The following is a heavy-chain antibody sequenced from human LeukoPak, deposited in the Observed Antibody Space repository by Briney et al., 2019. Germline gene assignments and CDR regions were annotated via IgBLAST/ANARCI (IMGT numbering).Heavy chain of an antibody. CDR3: AKVGPFCGGDCYSGFNY. D-gene: IGHD2-21*02. CDR1: GFTFSIYA. CDR2: ISGSASST. J-gene: IGHJ4*02. V-gene: IGHV3-23*01. Sequence: GGSLRLSCAASGFTFSIYAMSWVRQAPGEGLQWVSAISGSASSTYYADSVKGRFTISRDNSKNTLYLQMNSLRAEDTAVYYCAKVGPFCGGDCYSGFNYWGQGTGVTVSS.